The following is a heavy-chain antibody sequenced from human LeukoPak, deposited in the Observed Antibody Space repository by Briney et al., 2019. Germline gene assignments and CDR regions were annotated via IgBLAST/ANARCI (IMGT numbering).Heavy chain of an antibody. CDR3: AREEYYDSSGYYGAFDI. D-gene: IGHD3-22*01. J-gene: IGHJ3*02. CDR1: GGTFSSYA. V-gene: IGHV1-69*05. Sequence: ASVKVSCKASGGTFSSYAISWVRQAPGQGLEWMGRIIPIFGTANYAQKFQGRVTSTTDESTSTAYMELSSLRSEDTAVYYCAREEYYDSSGYYGAFDIWGQGTMVTVSS. CDR2: IIPIFGTA.